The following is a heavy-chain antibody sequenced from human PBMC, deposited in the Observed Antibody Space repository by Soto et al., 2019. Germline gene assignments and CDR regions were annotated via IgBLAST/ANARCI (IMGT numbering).Heavy chain of an antibody. CDR1: GFTFSSYA. CDR2: ISGSAATT. Sequence: EVQLLESGGGLVQPGGSLRLSCAASGFTFSSYAMSWVRQAPGKGLEWVSAISGSAATTFYADSVKGRFTVSRDNSKNTLYLQMNSLRDEDTAVYYCARGTRYCSGYSCDYYMDVWGKGTTVTVSS. V-gene: IGHV3-23*01. D-gene: IGHD2-15*01. J-gene: IGHJ6*03. CDR3: ARGTRYCSGYSCDYYMDV.